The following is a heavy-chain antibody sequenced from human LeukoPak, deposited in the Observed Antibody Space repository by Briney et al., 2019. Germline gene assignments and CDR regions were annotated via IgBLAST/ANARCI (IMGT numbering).Heavy chain of an antibody. CDR1: GFTVGNNG. CDR2: IKEDGSEK. J-gene: IGHJ4*02. D-gene: IGHD6-13*01. V-gene: IGHV3-7*01. Sequence: GRSLRLSCAAAGFTVGNNGVSCVSQEAGGGLEWVANIKEDGSEKYYVDSVKGRFTISRDNARNSLYLQMNSLRAEDTAVYYCASGRQLGYWGQGTLVTVSS. CDR3: ASGRQLGY.